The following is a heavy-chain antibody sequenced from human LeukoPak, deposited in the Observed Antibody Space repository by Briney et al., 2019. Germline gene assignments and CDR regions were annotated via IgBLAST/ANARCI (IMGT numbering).Heavy chain of an antibody. Sequence: GGSLRLSCAASGFTFSSYWMSWVRQAPGKGLEWVANIKQDGSEKYYVDSVKGRFTISRDNAKNSLYLQMNSLRAEDTAVYYCARDPYYYGSGKTYWGQGTLVTVSS. CDR2: IKQDGSEK. CDR3: ARDPYYYGSGKTY. J-gene: IGHJ4*02. CDR1: GFTFSSYW. D-gene: IGHD3-10*01. V-gene: IGHV3-7*01.